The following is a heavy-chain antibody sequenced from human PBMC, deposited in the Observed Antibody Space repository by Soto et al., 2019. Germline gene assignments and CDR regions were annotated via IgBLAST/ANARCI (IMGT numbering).Heavy chain of an antibody. Sequence: PSETLSLTCAVSGYSISSGYYWGWSRQPPGKGLEWIGSIYHSGSTYYNPSLKSRVTISVETSKNQFSLKLSSVTAADTAVYYCARADGQQLAVFDYWGQGTLVTVSS. CDR2: IYHSGST. J-gene: IGHJ4*02. CDR1: GYSISSGYY. CDR3: ARADGQQLAVFDY. V-gene: IGHV4-38-2*01. D-gene: IGHD6-6*01.